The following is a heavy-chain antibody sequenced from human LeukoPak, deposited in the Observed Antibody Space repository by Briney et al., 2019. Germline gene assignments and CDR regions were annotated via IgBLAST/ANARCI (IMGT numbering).Heavy chain of an antibody. Sequence: GGSLRLSCAASGFTFSSYAMHWVRQAPGKGLEWVAVISYDGSNKYYADSVKGRFTISRDNSKNTLYLQMNSLRAEDTAVYYCATPKARGRYYYDSSGYPYYFDYWGQGTLVTVSS. V-gene: IGHV3-30-3*01. D-gene: IGHD3-22*01. J-gene: IGHJ4*02. CDR3: ATPKARGRYYYDSSGYPYYFDY. CDR1: GFTFSSYA. CDR2: ISYDGSNK.